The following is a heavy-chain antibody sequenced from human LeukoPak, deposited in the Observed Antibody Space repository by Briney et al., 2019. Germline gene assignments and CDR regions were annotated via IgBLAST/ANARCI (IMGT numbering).Heavy chain of an antibody. V-gene: IGHV3-43*02. CDR3: AKGGIVGAITIDY. CDR2: IRGDGGRT. D-gene: IGHD1-26*01. CDR1: GFTFDDYA. Sequence: GGSLRLSCAASGFTFDDYAMHWVRQAAGKGLEWVSLIRGDGGRTYYADSVKGRFTISRDNSKNSLYLQMNSLRTEDTALYYCAKGGIVGAITIDYWGQGTLVTVSS. J-gene: IGHJ4*02.